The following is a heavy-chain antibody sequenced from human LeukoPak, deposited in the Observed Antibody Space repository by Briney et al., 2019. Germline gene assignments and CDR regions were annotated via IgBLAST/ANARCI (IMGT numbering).Heavy chain of an antibody. Sequence: PGGSLRLSCAASGFTFSSYGMHWVRQAPGKGLEWVTVISYDGSNKYYADSVKGRFTISRDNSKNTLYLQMNSLRAEDTAVYYCAKDRRDGYNVYYFDYWGQGTLVTVSS. CDR1: GFTFSSYG. J-gene: IGHJ4*02. CDR3: AKDRRDGYNVYYFDY. D-gene: IGHD5-24*01. V-gene: IGHV3-30*18. CDR2: ISYDGSNK.